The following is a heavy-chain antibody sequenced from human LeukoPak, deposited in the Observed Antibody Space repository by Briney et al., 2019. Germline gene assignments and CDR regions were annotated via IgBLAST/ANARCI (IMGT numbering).Heavy chain of an antibody. V-gene: IGHV1-8*01. J-gene: IGHJ4*02. Sequence: ASVKVSCKASGYTFTSYDINWVRPATGQGLEWMGWMNPNSGNTGYAQKLQGRVTMTRNTSISTAYMELSSLRSEDTAVYYCARRLGATIDYWGQGTLVTVSS. CDR2: MNPNSGNT. CDR1: GYTFTSYD. CDR3: ARRLGATIDY. D-gene: IGHD1-26*01.